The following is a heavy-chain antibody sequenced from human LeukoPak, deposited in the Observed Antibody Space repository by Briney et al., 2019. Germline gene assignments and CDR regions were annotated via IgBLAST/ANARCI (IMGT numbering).Heavy chain of an antibody. CDR3: TRDTFSARDS. CDR2: INEDGSST. CDR1: GYTFSSYW. D-gene: IGHD6-19*01. J-gene: IGHJ4*02. V-gene: IGHV3-74*01. Sequence: SGGSLRLSCAASGYTFSSYWMHWVRQGPGKGLVWVSRINEDGSSTSYAESVRGRFTISRDNAKNTLYLQMNSLRAEDAAVYYCTRDTFSARDSWGQGTLVTVSS.